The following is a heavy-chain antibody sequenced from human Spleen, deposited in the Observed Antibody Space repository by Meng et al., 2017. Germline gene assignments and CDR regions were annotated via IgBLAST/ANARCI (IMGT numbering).Heavy chain of an antibody. V-gene: IGHV4-30-4*08. Sequence: QVQLQESGPGLVKPSQTLSLTCTVFGGSITSGGYYWSWIRQHPGKGLEWIGYIHHSGSAYYNPSLKSRVSISVDTSKNQFSLNLNSMTTADTAVYYCASFDHIPRRNYFDYWGQGTLVTVSS. D-gene: IGHD2-21*01. J-gene: IGHJ4*02. CDR1: GGSITSGGYY. CDR3: ASFDHIPRRNYFDY. CDR2: IHHSGSA.